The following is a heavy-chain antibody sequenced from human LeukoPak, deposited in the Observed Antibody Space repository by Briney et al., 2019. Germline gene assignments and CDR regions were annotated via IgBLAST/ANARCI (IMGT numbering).Heavy chain of an antibody. J-gene: IGHJ4*02. CDR3: AKGRVKALLLLDY. V-gene: IGHV3-23*01. D-gene: IGHD2/OR15-2a*01. CDR1: GFTFISYA. Sequence: PGGSLRLSCAASGFTFISYAMSWVRQAPGKGLEWVSAISGSGGSTYYADSVKGRFTISRDNSKNTLYLQMNSLRAEDTAVYYCAKGRVKALLLLDYWGQGTLVTVSS. CDR2: ISGSGGST.